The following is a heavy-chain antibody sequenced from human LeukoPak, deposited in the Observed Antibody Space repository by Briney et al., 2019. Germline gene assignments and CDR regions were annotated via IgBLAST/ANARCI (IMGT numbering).Heavy chain of an antibody. CDR1: GLTFSSYA. CDR2: ISDSGVTT. Sequence: GGSLRLSCAASGLTFSSYAMTWVRQAPGKGLEWVSAISDSGVTTYYADSVKGRFTISGDNSKNTLFLQMNSLTAEDTAVYYCANSRTAVNYFDYWGQGTPVIVSS. CDR3: ANSRTAVNYFDY. J-gene: IGHJ4*02. D-gene: IGHD4-17*01. V-gene: IGHV3-23*01.